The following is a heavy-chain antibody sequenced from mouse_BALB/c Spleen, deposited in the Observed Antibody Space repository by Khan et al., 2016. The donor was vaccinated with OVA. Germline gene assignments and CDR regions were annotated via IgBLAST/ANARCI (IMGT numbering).Heavy chain of an antibody. V-gene: IGHV14-1*02. CDR2: NDPENGET. CDR3: TRSGYSAWFAY. J-gene: IGHJ3*01. Sequence: VQLKESGAELVRPGTLVKLSCKASGFNIKDYYMLWVKQRPEQGLEWIGWNDPENGETVYDPKFQGKANITADTSSNTAYLQLSSLTSEDTAVYYCTRSGYSAWFAYWGQGTPVTVS. CDR1: GFNIKDYY.